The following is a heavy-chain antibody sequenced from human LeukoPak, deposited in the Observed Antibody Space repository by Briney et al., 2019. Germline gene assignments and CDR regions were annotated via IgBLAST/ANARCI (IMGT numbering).Heavy chain of an antibody. J-gene: IGHJ4*02. CDR3: ARVVGGDYFDY. CDR2: ISGSGGST. CDR1: GFTFSSYA. Sequence: GGSLRLSCAASGFTFSSYAMSWVRQAPGKGLEWVSAISGSGGSTYYADSVKGRFTISRDNSKNTLYLQLNSLRAEDTAVYYCARVVGGDYFDYWGQGTLVTVSS. D-gene: IGHD3-16*01. V-gene: IGHV3-23*01.